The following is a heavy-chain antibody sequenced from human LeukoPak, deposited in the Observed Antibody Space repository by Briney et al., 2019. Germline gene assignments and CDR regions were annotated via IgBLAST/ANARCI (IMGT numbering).Heavy chain of an antibody. D-gene: IGHD6-13*01. CDR1: GGTFSSYA. V-gene: IGHV1-69*13. CDR3: ARDAESSSFWIYFDY. J-gene: IGHJ4*02. CDR2: IIPIFGTA. Sequence: SVKVSCKASGGTFSSYAISWVRQAPGQGLEWMGGIIPIFGTANYAQKFQGRVTITADESTSTAYMELSSLRSEDTAVYYCARDAESSSFWIYFDYWGQGTLVTVSS.